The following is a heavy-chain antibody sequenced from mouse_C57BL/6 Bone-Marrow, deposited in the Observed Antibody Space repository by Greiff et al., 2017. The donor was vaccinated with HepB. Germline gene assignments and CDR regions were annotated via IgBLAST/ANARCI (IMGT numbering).Heavy chain of an antibody. V-gene: IGHV1-81*01. CDR3: ARDYYGSPGV. CDR2: IYPRSGNT. Sequence: VQLQESGAELARPGASVKLSCKASGYTFTSYGISWVKQRTGQGLEWIGEIYPRSGNTYYNEKFKGKATLTADKSSSTAYMELRSLTSEDSAVYFCARDYYGSPGVWGTGTTVTVSS. J-gene: IGHJ1*03. D-gene: IGHD1-1*01. CDR1: GYTFTSYG.